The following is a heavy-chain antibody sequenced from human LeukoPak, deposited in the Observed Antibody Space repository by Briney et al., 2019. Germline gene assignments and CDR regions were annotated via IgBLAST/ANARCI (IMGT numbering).Heavy chain of an antibody. V-gene: IGHV3-23*01. CDR1: GFTFSSYG. D-gene: IGHD1-26*01. CDR2: ISGSGGST. Sequence: PGGSLRLSCAASGFTFSSYGMSWVRQAPGKGLEWVSAISGSGGSTYYADSVKGRFTISRDNSKNTLYLQMNSLRAEDTAVYYCAKDPRYSGSYIDYWGQGTLVTVSS. CDR3: AKDPRYSGSYIDY. J-gene: IGHJ4*02.